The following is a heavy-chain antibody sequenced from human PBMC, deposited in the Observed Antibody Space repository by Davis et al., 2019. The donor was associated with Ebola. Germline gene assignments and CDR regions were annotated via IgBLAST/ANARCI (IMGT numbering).Heavy chain of an antibody. Sequence: GGSLRLSCAASGFTFSDYYMSWIRQAPGKGLEWVSYISSSSSYTNYADSVKGRFTISRDNAKNSLYLQMNSLRAEDTAVYYCARDLGYCGGGTCYGDRNWLDPWGQGTLVTVSS. CDR3: ARDLGYCGGGTCYGDRNWLDP. CDR2: ISSSSSYT. CDR1: GFTFSDYY. D-gene: IGHD2-15*01. J-gene: IGHJ5*02. V-gene: IGHV3-11*05.